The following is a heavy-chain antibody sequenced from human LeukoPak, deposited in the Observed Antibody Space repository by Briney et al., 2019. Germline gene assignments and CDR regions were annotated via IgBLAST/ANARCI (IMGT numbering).Heavy chain of an antibody. Sequence: PGGSLRLSCAASGFTFSSYAMHWVRQAPGKGLEWVAVISYDGSNKYYADSVKGRFTISRDNSKNTLYLQMNSLRVEDTAVYYCARGGVATITGYYYYGMDVWGQGTTVTVSS. CDR2: ISYDGSNK. D-gene: IGHD5-12*01. V-gene: IGHV3-30-3*01. CDR1: GFTFSSYA. J-gene: IGHJ6*02. CDR3: ARGGVATITGYYYYGMDV.